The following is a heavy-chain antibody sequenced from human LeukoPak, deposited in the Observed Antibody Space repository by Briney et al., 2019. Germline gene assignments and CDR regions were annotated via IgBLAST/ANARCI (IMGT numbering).Heavy chain of an antibody. J-gene: IGHJ4*02. V-gene: IGHV4-39*07. Sequence: SETLSLTCTVSGGSITSTTHYWGWIRQPPGKGLEWIGSIYYSGSTYYNPSLKSRVTISVDKSKNQFSLKLSSVTAADTAVYYCAREGDMVRGGGPFDYWGQGTLVTVSS. CDR2: IYYSGST. D-gene: IGHD3-10*01. CDR1: GGSITSTTHY. CDR3: AREGDMVRGGGPFDY.